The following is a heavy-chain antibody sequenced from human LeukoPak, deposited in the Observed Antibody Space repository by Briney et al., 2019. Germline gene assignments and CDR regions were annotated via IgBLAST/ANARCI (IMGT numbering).Heavy chain of an antibody. J-gene: IGHJ5*02. CDR1: GYTFTHYY. CDR3: ARDPVSRAAAGKGFDP. CDR2: INPNRGDT. V-gene: IGHV1-2*02. Sequence: AAVKVSCKACGYTFTHYYMHWLRPAAAQGLAWMGWINPNRGDTKYAQKFHGMDTMTRDTCISTAYMVLSRLRSDDTAVYYCARDPVSRAAAGKGFDPWGQGTLVTVSS. D-gene: IGHD6-13*01.